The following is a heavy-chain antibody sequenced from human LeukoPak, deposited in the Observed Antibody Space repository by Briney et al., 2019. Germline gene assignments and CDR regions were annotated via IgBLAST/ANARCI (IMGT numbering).Heavy chain of an antibody. CDR1: GFTFNNYG. D-gene: IGHD2-15*01. V-gene: IGHV3-30*03. J-gene: IGHJ3*02. Sequence: GGSLRLSCAASGFTFNNYGMHWVRQAPGKGLEWVAVISYDGRNKHYPDSVKGRFTISRDISTDTLWLQMDSLRTEDTAVYYCARGLSFAASWRSDAFDIWGQGTMVTVSS. CDR2: ISYDGRNK. CDR3: ARGLSFAASWRSDAFDI.